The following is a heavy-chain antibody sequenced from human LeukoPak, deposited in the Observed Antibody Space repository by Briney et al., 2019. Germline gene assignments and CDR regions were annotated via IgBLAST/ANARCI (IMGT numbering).Heavy chain of an antibody. Sequence: ASVKVSCKASGYTFTSYDINWVRQATGQGLEWMGWMNPNSGNTGYAQKFQGRVTMTRNTSISTAYMELGSLRSEDTAVFYCARGARLILDQYHLEDAFDIWGQGTMVTVSS. D-gene: IGHD1-1*01. CDR3: ARGARLILDQYHLEDAFDI. J-gene: IGHJ3*02. V-gene: IGHV1-8*01. CDR2: MNPNSGNT. CDR1: GYTFTSYD.